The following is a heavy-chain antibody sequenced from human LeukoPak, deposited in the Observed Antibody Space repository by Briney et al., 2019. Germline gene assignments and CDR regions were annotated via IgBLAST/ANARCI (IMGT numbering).Heavy chain of an antibody. CDR3: ARVYRFGSSGYDY. CDR1: GFMFTSYW. D-gene: IGHD6-19*01. Sequence: GGSLRLSCAASGFMFTSYWMSWVRQAPGKGLEWVANINQDGSAKYYVDSVKGRFTISRDNAKNSLYLQMNSLRAEDTAVYYCARVYRFGSSGYDYWGQGTLVTVSS. V-gene: IGHV3-7*01. J-gene: IGHJ4*02. CDR2: INQDGSAK.